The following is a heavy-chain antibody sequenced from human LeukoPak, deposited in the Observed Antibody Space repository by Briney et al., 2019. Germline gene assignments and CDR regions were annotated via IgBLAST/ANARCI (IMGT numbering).Heavy chain of an antibody. CDR1: RGSINGYS. CDR3: VRGPYGASISKWFVP. J-gene: IGHJ5*02. CDR2: IYYSGDT. D-gene: IGHD4/OR15-4a*01. Sequence: SETLSLTCTVSRGSINGYSWSWIRQSPGGGLEWIVYIYYSGDTAYNPSLRSRVTLSVDTSKNQFSLQLRSVTTADTAVYYCVRGPYGASISKWFVPWGQGTQVIVSP. V-gene: IGHV4-59*01.